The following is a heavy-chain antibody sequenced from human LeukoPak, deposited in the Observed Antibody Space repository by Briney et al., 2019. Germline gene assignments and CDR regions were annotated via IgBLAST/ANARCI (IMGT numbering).Heavy chain of an antibody. CDR1: GFTFSSYE. V-gene: IGHV3-48*03. Sequence: GGSLRLSCAASGFTFSSYEMNWVRQAPGKGLEWVSYISSSGSTIYYADSVKGRFTISRDNAKNSLYLQMNSLRAEDTAVYYCAKDSKIQLWSYYYYYMDVWGKGTTVTVSS. CDR3: AKDSKIQLWSYYYYYMDV. D-gene: IGHD5-18*01. CDR2: ISSSGSTI. J-gene: IGHJ6*03.